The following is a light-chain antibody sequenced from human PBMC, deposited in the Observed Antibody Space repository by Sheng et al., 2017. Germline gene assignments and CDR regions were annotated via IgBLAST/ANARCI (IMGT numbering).Light chain of an antibody. Sequence: DIQMTQSPSSVSASVGDRVTITCRASQGIRNWLAWYQQKPGKAPKLLIYAASNLQSGVPSRFSGSGSGTDFTLTISSLQPDDFATYYCQQYDNEITFGQGTRLEIK. CDR1: QGIRNW. V-gene: IGKV1-12*01. J-gene: IGKJ5*01. CDR3: QQYDNEIT. CDR2: AAS.